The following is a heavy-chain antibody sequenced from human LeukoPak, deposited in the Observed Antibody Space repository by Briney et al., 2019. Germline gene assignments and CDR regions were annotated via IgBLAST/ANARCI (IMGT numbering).Heavy chain of an antibody. CDR1: GITFSSYG. D-gene: IGHD1-1*01. Sequence: GGTLRLSCAASGITFSSYGMSWVRQAPGKGLEWVSSISSTGGTTYYADSVKGRFTISRDNSKNTLYLQMNSLRAEDTAVYYCARGRKLERLYYYYYYMDVWGKGTTVTISS. CDR2: ISSTGGTT. CDR3: ARGRKLERLYYYYYYMDV. V-gene: IGHV3-23*01. J-gene: IGHJ6*03.